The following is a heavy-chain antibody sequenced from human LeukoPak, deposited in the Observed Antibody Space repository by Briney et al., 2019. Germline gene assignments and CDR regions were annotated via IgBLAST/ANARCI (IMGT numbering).Heavy chain of an antibody. J-gene: IGHJ5*02. V-gene: IGHV1-24*01. Sequence: ASVTVSCKVSGYTLTELSMHWVRQAPGKGREWMGGFDPEDGETIYAQKFQGRVTMNEDTSTDTAYMELSSLRSEDTAVYYCAILDIVVVVAVNNWFDPWGQGTLVTVSS. CDR3: AILDIVVVVAVNNWFDP. CDR1: GYTLTELS. CDR2: FDPEDGET. D-gene: IGHD2-15*01.